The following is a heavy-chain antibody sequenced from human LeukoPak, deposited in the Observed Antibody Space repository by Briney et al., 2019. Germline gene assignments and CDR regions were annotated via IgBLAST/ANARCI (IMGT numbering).Heavy chain of an antibody. CDR1: GGTFSSYA. V-gene: IGHV1-69*05. J-gene: IGHJ3*02. CDR2: IIPIFGTA. Sequence: SVRVSCKASGGTFSSYAISWVRQAPGQGLEWMGRIIPIFGTANYAQKFQGRVTITTDESTSTAYMELSSLRSEDTAVYYCARPSITIFGVDPGAFDIWGQGTMVTVSS. D-gene: IGHD3-3*01. CDR3: ARPSITIFGVDPGAFDI.